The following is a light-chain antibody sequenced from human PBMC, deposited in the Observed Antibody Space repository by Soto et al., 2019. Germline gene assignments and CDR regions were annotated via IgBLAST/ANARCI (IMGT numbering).Light chain of an antibody. J-gene: IGLJ1*01. CDR1: SSDVGGYNY. CDR3: SSYTSSSTLV. CDR2: EVS. V-gene: IGLV2-14*01. Sequence: QSALTQPASVSGSPGQSITISCTGTSSDVGGYNYVSWYQQHPGKAPKRMIYEVSNRPSGVSNRFSGSKSGNTAPLTISGLQAEDEADYYCSSYTSSSTLVFGTGTKVTVL.